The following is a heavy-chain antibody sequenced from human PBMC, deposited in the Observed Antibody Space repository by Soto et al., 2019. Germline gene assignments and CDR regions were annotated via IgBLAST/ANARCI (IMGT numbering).Heavy chain of an antibody. CDR3: AHKGYGDYPLDY. CDR2: IYWDDSK. J-gene: IGHJ4*02. CDR1: GFSLSTSGVG. V-gene: IGHV2-5*02. D-gene: IGHD4-17*01. Sequence: QITLKESGPALVKPTQTLTLTCTFSGFSLSTSGVGVGWIRQPPGKALEWLAVIYWDDSKHYSTSLESRLTITQDTSKNPVVLTMTNMDPVDTATYFCAHKGYGDYPLDYWGQGTLVTVSS.